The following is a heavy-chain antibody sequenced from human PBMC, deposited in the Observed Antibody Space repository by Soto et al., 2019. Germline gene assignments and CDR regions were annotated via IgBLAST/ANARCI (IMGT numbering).Heavy chain of an antibody. D-gene: IGHD3-10*01. Sequence: ASVKVSCKASGYTFTNYGVAWVRQAPGHGLEWLGWISGYNGNTNYAQKFQGRVTMTRDTATSTAYMELKTLRSDDTASYFCARALVKAVNRGDLGAHNWFDPWGQGTLVTVSS. CDR2: ISGYNGNT. V-gene: IGHV1-18*01. CDR3: ARALVKAVNRGDLGAHNWFDP. J-gene: IGHJ5*02. CDR1: GYTFTNYG.